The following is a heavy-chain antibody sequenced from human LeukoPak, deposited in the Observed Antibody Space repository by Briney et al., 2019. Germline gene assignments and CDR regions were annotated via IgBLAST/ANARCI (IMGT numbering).Heavy chain of an antibody. D-gene: IGHD3-10*01. Sequence: PGGSLRLSCTASVFTFCDYAMSWVRQAPGKGLEGVVFIKSKAYGGTTEYAASVKGRFTISRDDSKSIAYLQMNSLKTEDTAVYYCTRSYGSGASTSIDYWGQGTLVTVSS. CDR1: VFTFCDYA. V-gene: IGHV3-49*04. CDR2: IKSKAYGGTT. CDR3: TRSYGSGASTSIDY. J-gene: IGHJ4*02.